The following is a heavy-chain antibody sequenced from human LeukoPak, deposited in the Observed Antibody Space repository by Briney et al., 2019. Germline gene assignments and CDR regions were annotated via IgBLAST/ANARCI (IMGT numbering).Heavy chain of an antibody. CDR3: ARGGEYCGGDCYATPYYFDY. V-gene: IGHV4-59*01. CDR2: IYYSGST. CDR1: GGSISSYY. J-gene: IGHJ4*02. Sequence: SETLSLTCTVSGGSISSYYWSWIRQPPGKGLEWIGYIYYSGSTNYNPSLKSRVTISVDTSKNQFSLKLSSVTAADTAVYYCARGGEYCGGDCYATPYYFDYWGQGTLVTVSS. D-gene: IGHD2-21*02.